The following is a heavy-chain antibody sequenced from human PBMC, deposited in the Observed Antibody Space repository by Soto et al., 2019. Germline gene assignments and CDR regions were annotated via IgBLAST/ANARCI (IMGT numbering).Heavy chain of an antibody. Sequence: QMQLVQSGPEVKKPGTSVKVSCKASGFTFTSSAVQWVRQARGQRLEWIGWIVVGSGKTNYAQKFQERVTITMDMSTSTAYMELSSLRSEDTAVYYCAAEGRPDTDMEWDYWGQGTLVTVSS. CDR1: GFTFTSSA. D-gene: IGHD5-18*01. J-gene: IGHJ4*02. CDR2: IVVGSGKT. CDR3: AAEGRPDTDMEWDY. V-gene: IGHV1-58*01.